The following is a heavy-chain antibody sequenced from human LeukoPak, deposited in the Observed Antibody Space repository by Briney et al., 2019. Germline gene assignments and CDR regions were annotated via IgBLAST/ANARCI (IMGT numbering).Heavy chain of an antibody. CDR1: GFTVSSDY. CDR2: IYTSGTT. Sequence: GGSLRLSCAASGFTVSSDYMSWVRQAPGKGLEWVSIIYTSGTTYYADSVKGRFTISRDNSKNTLYLQMNSLRAEDTAVYYCASGGSYFSSVDYFGQGTLVTVSS. V-gene: IGHV3-53*01. D-gene: IGHD1-26*01. CDR3: ASGGSYFSSVDY. J-gene: IGHJ4*02.